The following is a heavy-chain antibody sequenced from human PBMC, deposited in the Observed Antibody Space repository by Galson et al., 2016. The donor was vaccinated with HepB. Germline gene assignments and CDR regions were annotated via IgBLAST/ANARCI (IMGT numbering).Heavy chain of an antibody. V-gene: IGHV3-48*02. CDR3: ATVRFDGFWGGIY. CDR2: IGGFSSPV. CDR1: GFTFTSYS. J-gene: IGHJ4*02. D-gene: IGHD5-24*01. Sequence: SLRLSCAASGFTFTSYSMSWVRQAPGKGLEWVSFIGGFSSPVYYADSVKGRFTISRDNDRTSLYLQMSSLRDEDTAVYYCATVRFDGFWGGIYWGQGTLVTVSS.